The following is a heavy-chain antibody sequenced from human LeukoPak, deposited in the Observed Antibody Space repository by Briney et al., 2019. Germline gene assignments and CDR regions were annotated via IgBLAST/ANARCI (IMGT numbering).Heavy chain of an antibody. CDR1: GFTFSNYW. J-gene: IGHJ4*02. CDR3: ASGRQLGY. V-gene: IGHV3-7*01. D-gene: IGHD6-13*01. CDR2: IKEDGSEK. Sequence: GGSLRLSCAASGFTFSNYWMSWVRQAPGKGLEWVANIKEDGSEKYYVDSAKGRFTISRDNARNSLYLQMNSLRVEDTAVYYCASGRQLGYWGQGTLVTVSS.